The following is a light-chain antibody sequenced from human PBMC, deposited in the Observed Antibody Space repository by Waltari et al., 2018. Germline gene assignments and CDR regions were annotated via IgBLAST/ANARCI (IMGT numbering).Light chain of an antibody. CDR2: GAS. CDR3: QHYVRLPVT. CDR1: QSVGRS. Sequence: EIVLTQSPGTLSLSPGERATLSCRASQSVGRSLAWYQQKPGQAPRLLIYGASIRATGIPDRFSGGGSGTDFSLTISRLEPEDFAADHCQHYVRLPVTFGQGTKVEIK. J-gene: IGKJ1*01. V-gene: IGKV3-20*01.